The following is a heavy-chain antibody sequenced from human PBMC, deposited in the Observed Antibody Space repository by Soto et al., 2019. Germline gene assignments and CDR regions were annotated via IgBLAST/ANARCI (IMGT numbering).Heavy chain of an antibody. V-gene: IGHV3-30-3*01. D-gene: IGHD1-1*01. CDR1: GFTFSSYA. CDR2: TSYDGSNK. CDR3: ASEQLAVLRGVLDY. Sequence: QVQLVESGGGVVQPGRSLRLSCAASGFTFSSYAMHWVRQAPGKGLEWVAVTSYDGSNKYYTDSVKGRFTISRVNSKNTLYLQMNSLRAEDTAVYYCASEQLAVLRGVLDYWGQGTLVTVSS. J-gene: IGHJ4*02.